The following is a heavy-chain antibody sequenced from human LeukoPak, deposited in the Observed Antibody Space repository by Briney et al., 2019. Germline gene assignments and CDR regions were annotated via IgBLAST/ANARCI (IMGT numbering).Heavy chain of an antibody. CDR2: ISTSGGST. J-gene: IGHJ4*02. D-gene: IGHD2-15*01. CDR3: AKTSGGNY. V-gene: IGHV3-23*01. Sequence: GGSLRLSCAASGFIVSSSYMTWVRQAPGKGLEWVSAISTSGGSTYYADSVKGRFAISRDNSKNTLYLQMNSLRAEDTAIYYCAKTSGGNYWGQGTLVTVSS. CDR1: GFIVSSSY.